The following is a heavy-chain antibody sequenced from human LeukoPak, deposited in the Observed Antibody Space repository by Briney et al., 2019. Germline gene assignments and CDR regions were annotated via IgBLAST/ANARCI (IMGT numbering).Heavy chain of an antibody. J-gene: IGHJ4*02. D-gene: IGHD3-10*01. CDR3: AKDALWFGELVFDY. CDR1: GFTFSSYG. CDR2: ISYDGSNK. V-gene: IGHV3-30*18. Sequence: GGSLRLSCAASGFTFSSYGMHWVRQAPGKGLEWVTVISYDGSNKYYADSVKGRFTISRDNSKNTLYLQMNSLRAEDTAVYYCAKDALWFGELVFDYWGQGTLVTVSS.